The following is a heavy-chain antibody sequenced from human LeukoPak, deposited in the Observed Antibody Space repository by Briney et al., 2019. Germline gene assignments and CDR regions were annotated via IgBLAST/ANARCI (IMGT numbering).Heavy chain of an antibody. CDR1: GYTFTGYY. D-gene: IGHD4-11*01. V-gene: IGHV1-2*06. Sequence: ASVKVSCKASGYTFTGYYMHWVRQAPGQGLEWMGRINPNSGGTNYAQKFQGRVTMTRDTSISTAYMELSRLRSDDTAVYYCASDAGFNTVVDYWGQGTLVTVSS. CDR3: ASDAGFNTVVDY. CDR2: INPNSGGT. J-gene: IGHJ4*02.